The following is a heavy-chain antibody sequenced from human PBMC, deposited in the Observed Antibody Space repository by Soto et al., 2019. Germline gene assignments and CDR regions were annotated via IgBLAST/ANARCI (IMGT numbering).Heavy chain of an antibody. Sequence: SETLSLTCTVSGVSISNGGYYWSWIRQLPGKGLEWIGYIYYSGSTYYYPSLKSRVTISVDTSKNQFSLRLSSVTAADTAVYYCARGPEYFQHWGQGTLVTVSS. J-gene: IGHJ1*01. CDR1: GVSISNGGYY. V-gene: IGHV4-31*03. CDR2: IYYSGST. CDR3: ARGPEYFQH.